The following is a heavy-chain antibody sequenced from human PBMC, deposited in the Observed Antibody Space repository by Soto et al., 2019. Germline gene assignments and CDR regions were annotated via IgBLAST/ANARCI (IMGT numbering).Heavy chain of an antibody. CDR2: INPSGGST. D-gene: IGHD6-13*01. Sequence: ASVKVSCKASGYTFTSYYMHWVRQAPGQGLEWMGIINPSGGSTSYAQKFQGRVTMTRDTSTSTVYMELSSLRSEDTAVYYCARDLSSWKDAFDIWGQGTMVTVS. J-gene: IGHJ3*02. CDR1: GYTFTSYY. CDR3: ARDLSSWKDAFDI. V-gene: IGHV1-46*01.